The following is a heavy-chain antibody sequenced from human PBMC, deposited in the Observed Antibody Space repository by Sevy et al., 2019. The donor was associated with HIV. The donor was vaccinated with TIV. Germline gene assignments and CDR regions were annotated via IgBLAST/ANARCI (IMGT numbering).Heavy chain of an antibody. V-gene: IGHV3-11*01. CDR3: ARAGGSWALRY. D-gene: IGHD1-26*01. J-gene: IGHJ4*02. CDR1: GFIFSDYY. CDR2: LSGSGNTI. Sequence: GGSLRLACAASGFIFSDYYMSWIRRAPGKGLEWVSYLSGSGNTIYYTDSVKGRFTISRDNAKDSLYLQMNSLRAEDTAVYYCARAGGSWALRYWGQGSLVTVSS.